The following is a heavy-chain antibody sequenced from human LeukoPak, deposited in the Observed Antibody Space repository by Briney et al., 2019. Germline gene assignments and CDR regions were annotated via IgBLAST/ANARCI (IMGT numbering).Heavy chain of an antibody. CDR1: GYTFTSYD. J-gene: IGHJ5*02. V-gene: IGHV1-8*01. CDR2: MNPNSGNT. D-gene: IGHD3-10*01. Sequence: ASVKVSCKASGYTFTSYDINWVRQATGQGLEWMGWMNPNSGNTGYAQKFQGRVTMTRNTSISTAYMELSSLRSEDTAVYYCARVLRRESSRRGRNWFDPWGQGTLVTVSS. CDR3: ARVLRRESSRRGRNWFDP.